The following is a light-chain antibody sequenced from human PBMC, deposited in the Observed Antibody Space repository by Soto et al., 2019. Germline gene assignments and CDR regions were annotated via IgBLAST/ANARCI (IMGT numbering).Light chain of an antibody. J-gene: IGKJ1*01. CDR2: KAS. V-gene: IGKV1-5*03. CDR1: RSISSW. CDR3: QQYNSYWT. Sequence: DIQMTQSPSTLSASVGDRVTITCRASRSISSWLAWYQQKPGKAPKLLIYKASSLESGVPSRFSGSGSGTEFTLTISSLQPDDLATYYCQQYNSYWTFGQGTKVEIK.